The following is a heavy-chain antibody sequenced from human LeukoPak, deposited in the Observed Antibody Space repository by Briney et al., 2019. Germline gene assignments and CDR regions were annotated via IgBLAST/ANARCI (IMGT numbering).Heavy chain of an antibody. CDR3: AKTSYDSSGYYYFDY. CDR2: ISGSGGST. Sequence: GGSLRLSCAASGFTFSSYAMSWVRQAPGKGLEWVSAISGSGGSTYYADSVKGQFTISRDNSKNTLYLQMNSLRAEDTAVYYCAKTSYDSSGYYYFDYWGQGTLVTVSS. CDR1: GFTFSSYA. D-gene: IGHD3-22*01. V-gene: IGHV3-23*01. J-gene: IGHJ4*02.